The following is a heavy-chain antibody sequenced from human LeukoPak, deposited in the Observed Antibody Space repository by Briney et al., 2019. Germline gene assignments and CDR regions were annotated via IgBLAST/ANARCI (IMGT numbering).Heavy chain of an antibody. V-gene: IGHV4-59*01. CDR3: ARDNAVDTAMDTERGGYYFDY. J-gene: IGHJ4*02. CDR2: IYYSGST. CDR1: GGSISSYY. Sequence: SETLSLTCTVSGGSISSYYWSWIRQPPGKGLGWIGYIYYSGSTNYNPSLKSRVTISVDTSKNQFSLKLSSVTAADTAVYYCARDNAVDTAMDTERGGYYFDYWGQGTLVTVSS. D-gene: IGHD5-18*01.